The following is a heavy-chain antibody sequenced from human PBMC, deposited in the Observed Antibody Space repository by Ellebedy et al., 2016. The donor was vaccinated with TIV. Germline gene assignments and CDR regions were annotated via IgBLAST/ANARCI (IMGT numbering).Heavy chain of an antibody. V-gene: IGHV3-7*03. CDR3: AGRAYNWNDGSLFDY. D-gene: IGHD1-1*01. Sequence: GESLKISCAASGFTFSSYSMNWVRQAPGKGLEWVANIKHDGSEKYYVDSVKGRFTISRDNAKNSLYLQMNSLRAEDTAVYYCAGRAYNWNDGSLFDYWGQGTLVTVSS. CDR2: IKHDGSEK. CDR1: GFTFSSYS. J-gene: IGHJ4*02.